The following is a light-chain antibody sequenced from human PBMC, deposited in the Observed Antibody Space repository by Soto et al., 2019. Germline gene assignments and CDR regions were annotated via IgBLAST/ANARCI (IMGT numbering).Light chain of an antibody. V-gene: IGKV3-15*01. CDR1: QSVNNN. J-gene: IGKJ1*01. Sequence: EIVMTQSPATLSVSPGERATLSCRASQSVNNNLAWYQQKPGQAPRPLIYGASTRATGIPARFSGSGSGTEFTLTISSLQSEDFAVYYCHQYNFWPTFGQGTKVDIK. CDR3: HQYNFWPT. CDR2: GAS.